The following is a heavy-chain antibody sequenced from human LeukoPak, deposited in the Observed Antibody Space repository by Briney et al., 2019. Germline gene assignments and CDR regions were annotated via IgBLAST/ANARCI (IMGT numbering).Heavy chain of an antibody. Sequence: YPGGSLRLSGAVSGITLSNYGMTWVRQAPGKGLEWVAGISGSGGGTNYADSVKGRFTISRDNRKNTLYLQMNNLRAEDTAVYFCAKRGVVIRVILVGFHKEAYYFDSWGQGALVTVSS. D-gene: IGHD3-22*01. CDR1: GITLSNYG. CDR3: AKRGVVIRVILVGFHKEAYYFDS. V-gene: IGHV3-23*01. CDR2: ISGSGGGT. J-gene: IGHJ4*02.